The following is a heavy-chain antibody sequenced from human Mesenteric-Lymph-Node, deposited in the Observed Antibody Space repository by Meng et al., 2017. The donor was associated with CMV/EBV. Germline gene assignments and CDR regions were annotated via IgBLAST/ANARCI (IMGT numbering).Heavy chain of an antibody. J-gene: IGHJ4*02. D-gene: IGHD6-19*01. V-gene: IGHV1-69*04. CDR3: AKRQEDSSGYFLD. CDR1: GGTFSKHV. Sequence: SVKVSCKASGGTFSKHVISWVRQAPGQGPEWMGRIIPILEKPDYAQKFQGRVTITADKSTNTVFMELSSLRSEDTAVYYCAKRQEDSSGYFLDWGQGTLVTVS. CDR2: IIPILEKP.